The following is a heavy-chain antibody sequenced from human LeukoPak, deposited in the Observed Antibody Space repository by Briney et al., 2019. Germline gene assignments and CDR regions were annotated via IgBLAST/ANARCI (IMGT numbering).Heavy chain of an antibody. D-gene: IGHD3-22*01. CDR2: ISYDGSNK. J-gene: IGHJ3*02. Sequence: PGGSLRLSCAASGFTFSSYGMHWFRQAPGKGLEWVAVISYDGSNKYYADSVKGRFTISRDNSKNTLYLQMNSLRAEDTAVYYCAKTRITMIVVVKEGYAFDIWGQGTMVTVSS. CDR1: GFTFSSYG. CDR3: AKTRITMIVVVKEGYAFDI. V-gene: IGHV3-30*18.